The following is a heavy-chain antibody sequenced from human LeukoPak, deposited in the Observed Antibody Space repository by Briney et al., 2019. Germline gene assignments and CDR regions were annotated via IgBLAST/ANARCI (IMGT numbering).Heavy chain of an antibody. CDR2: IKNKNTGETT. D-gene: IGHD2-15*01. Sequence: GGSLRLSCAASGFTFSDTWMSWVRQAPGKGLEWVGRIKNKNTGETTDYAAPVKGRFTISRDDSKNTLYLQMNSLKSEDTAVYYCTRAIGGGRDPDFDYWGQGTLVTVSS. V-gene: IGHV3-15*01. J-gene: IGHJ4*02. CDR1: GFTFSDTW. CDR3: TRAIGGGRDPDFDY.